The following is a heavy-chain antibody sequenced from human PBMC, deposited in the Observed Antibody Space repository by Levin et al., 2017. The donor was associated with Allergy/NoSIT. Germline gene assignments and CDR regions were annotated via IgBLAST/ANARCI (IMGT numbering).Heavy chain of an antibody. D-gene: IGHD5-12*01. J-gene: IGHJ4*02. CDR2: ICACCSPT. CDR3: GRGLFDF. V-gene: IGHV3-48*04. Sequence: GESLKISCSGSGFTFEIYGLNWVRPAPGKGLEWVSHICACCSPTFYPDPFRGPFPLSRDNAKQSLYLQMTSLRVEDTAVYYCGRGLFDFWGQGALVTVSS. CDR1: GFTFEIYG.